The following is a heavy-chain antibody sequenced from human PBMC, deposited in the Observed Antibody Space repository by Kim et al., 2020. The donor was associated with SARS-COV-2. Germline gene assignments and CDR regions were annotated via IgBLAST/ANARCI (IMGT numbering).Heavy chain of an antibody. CDR1: GFTFSSYG. CDR2: IWYVGSNK. V-gene: IGHV3-33*01. Sequence: GGSLRLSCAASGFTFSSYGMHWVRQAPGKGLEWVAVIWYVGSNKYYADSVKGRFTISRDNSKNTLYLQMNSLRAEDTAVYYCARDYSSSGRGGDYWGQGTLVTVSS. D-gene: IGHD6-13*01. CDR3: ARDYSSSGRGGDY. J-gene: IGHJ4*02.